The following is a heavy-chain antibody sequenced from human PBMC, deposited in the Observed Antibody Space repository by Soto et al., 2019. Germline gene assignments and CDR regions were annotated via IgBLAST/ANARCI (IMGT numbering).Heavy chain of an antibody. CDR1: GYTFTSYG. V-gene: IGHV1-18*01. D-gene: IGHD2-15*01. J-gene: IGHJ3*01. CDR2: ISAYNGNT. CDR3: ARDLRGGGKPVAAFDL. Sequence: QVQLVQSGAEVKKPGASVKVSCKASGYTFTSYGISWVRQAPGQGLEWMGWISAYNGNTNYAQKLQGRVTMTTDTSTSTAYIELGSLRSDDTAVYYCARDLRGGGKPVAAFDLWGQGTMVTVSS.